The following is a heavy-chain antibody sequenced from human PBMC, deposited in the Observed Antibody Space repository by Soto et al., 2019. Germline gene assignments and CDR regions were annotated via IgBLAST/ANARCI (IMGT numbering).Heavy chain of an antibody. CDR2: VYTSGRT. CDR3: ARAGFERLYFDQ. CDR1: GFTVTNSY. D-gene: IGHD1-1*01. Sequence: EVQLVESGGDLIQPGGSLRLSCAASGFTVTNSYMAWVRQAPGKGLEWVSVVYTSGRTYHADSVKGRFTVSRDISTNMFFLQMNKRSAEDMATYYCARAGFERLYFDQWGRGTLVTVSS. V-gene: IGHV3-53*01. J-gene: IGHJ4*02.